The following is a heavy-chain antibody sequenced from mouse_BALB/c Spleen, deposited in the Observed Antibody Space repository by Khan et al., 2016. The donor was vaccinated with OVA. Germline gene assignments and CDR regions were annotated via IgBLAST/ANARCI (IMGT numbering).Heavy chain of an antibody. CDR3: AISLFLYAMDY. CDR1: GYNITDTY. V-gene: IGHV14-3*02. Sequence: VQLQQSGAELMKPGASVKLSCTASGYNITDTYMHWVTQRPEQGLEWIGRIDPATGNTKYDPKFQGKATLTADTSSNTAYLQLSSLTSEDTAACYGAISLFLYAMDYWGQGTSVTVSS. D-gene: IGHD1-2*01. CDR2: IDPATGNT. J-gene: IGHJ4*01.